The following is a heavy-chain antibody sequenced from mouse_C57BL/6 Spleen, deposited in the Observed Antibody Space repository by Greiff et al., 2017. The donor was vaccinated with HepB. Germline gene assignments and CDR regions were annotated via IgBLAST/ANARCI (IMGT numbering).Heavy chain of an antibody. CDR1: GYTFTSYW. CDR2: IYPGSGST. V-gene: IGHV1-55*01. J-gene: IGHJ2*01. CDR3: ARWAHYGSSYGDY. Sequence: QVHVKQPGAELVKPGASVKMSCKASGYTFTSYWITWVKQRPGQGLEWIGDIYPGSGSTNYNEKFKSKATLTVDTSSSTAYMQLSSLTSEDSAVYYCARWAHYGSSYGDYWGQGTTLTVSS. D-gene: IGHD1-1*01.